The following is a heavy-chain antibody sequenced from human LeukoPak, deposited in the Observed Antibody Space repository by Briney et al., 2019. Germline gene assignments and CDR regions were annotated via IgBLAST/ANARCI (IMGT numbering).Heavy chain of an antibody. J-gene: IGHJ4*02. Sequence: GASVKVPCKASGGTFSSYAISWVRQAPGQGLEWMGRIIPILGIANYAQKFQGRVTITADKSTSTAYMELSSLRSEDTAVYYCARDLYYYGSGSYAPDPYYFDYWGQGTLVTVSS. D-gene: IGHD3-10*01. CDR2: IIPILGIA. CDR1: GGTFSSYA. CDR3: ARDLYYYGSGSYAPDPYYFDY. V-gene: IGHV1-69*04.